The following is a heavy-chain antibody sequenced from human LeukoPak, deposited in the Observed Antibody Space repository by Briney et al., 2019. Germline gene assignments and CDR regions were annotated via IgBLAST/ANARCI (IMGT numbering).Heavy chain of an antibody. D-gene: IGHD2-2*01. CDR2: NYYSGST. V-gene: IGHV4-59*01. J-gene: IGHJ6*03. Sequence: KPSETLSLTCTVSGGSISSYYWSWIRQPPGKGLEWIGYNYYSGSTNYNPSLKSRVTISVDTSKNQFSLKLSSVTAADTAVYYCASDGSRYCSSTSCYREGYYYYYMDVWGKGTTVTVSS. CDR1: GGSISSYY. CDR3: ASDGSRYCSSTSCYREGYYYYYMDV.